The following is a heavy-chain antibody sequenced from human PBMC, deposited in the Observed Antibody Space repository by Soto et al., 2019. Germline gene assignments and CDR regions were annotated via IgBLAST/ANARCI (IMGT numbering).Heavy chain of an antibody. CDR2: IFYTGTT. CDR1: GGAISDYY. D-gene: IGHD2-2*02. V-gene: IGHV4-59*13. Sequence: SETLSLTCSVSGGAISDYYWSWIRQPPGKGLEWIAYIFYTGTTDKNSSLRSRLTMSVDTSKNQFSLKLTSVTAADTAVYYCARGHRLGNTRRWFDPWGQGTLVTVSS. CDR3: ARGHRLGNTRRWFDP. J-gene: IGHJ5*02.